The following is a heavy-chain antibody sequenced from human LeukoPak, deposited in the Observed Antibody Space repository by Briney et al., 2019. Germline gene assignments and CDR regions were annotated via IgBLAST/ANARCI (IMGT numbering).Heavy chain of an antibody. CDR2: INDNGGTT. V-gene: IGHV3-23*01. Sequence: WGSLRLSCAASGFTFSSYAMSWVRQAPGKGLEWVSTINDNGGTTYYADSVKGRFTISRGNSRNTLYLQMNSLRAEDTAVYYWVCGWYVDYWGQGTLVTVSS. J-gene: IGHJ4*02. CDR3: VCGWYVDY. D-gene: IGHD6-19*01. CDR1: GFTFSSYA.